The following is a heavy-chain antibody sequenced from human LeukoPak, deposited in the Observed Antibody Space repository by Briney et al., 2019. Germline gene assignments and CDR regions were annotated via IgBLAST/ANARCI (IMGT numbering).Heavy chain of an antibody. CDR3: ARVNTQGVPSP. CDR2: IYNSGST. J-gene: IGHJ5*02. D-gene: IGHD2-15*01. CDR1: GGSLSTYY. Sequence: SETLSLTCTVSGGSLSTYYWSWIRQPPGKGLEWIGYIYNSGSTNYSPSLRSRVTISVDTSKNQFSLKLSSVTAADTAVYYCARVNTQGVPSPWGQGILVTVSS. V-gene: IGHV4-59*08.